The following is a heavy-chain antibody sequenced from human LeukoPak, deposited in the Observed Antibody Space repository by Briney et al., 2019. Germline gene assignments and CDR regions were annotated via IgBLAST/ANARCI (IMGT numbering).Heavy chain of an antibody. V-gene: IGHV3-23*01. CDR2: ISGGGGGT. CDR1: GFTFSSYA. J-gene: IGHJ6*02. Sequence: QAGGSLRLSCAASGFTFSSYAMSWVRQAPGKRLEWVSSISGGGGGTHYADSVKGRFTISRDNSRNTAYLQMNSLRAEDTAVYYCAKGSGVNYYYGMDVWGQGTTVTVSS. D-gene: IGHD7-27*01. CDR3: AKGSGVNYYYGMDV.